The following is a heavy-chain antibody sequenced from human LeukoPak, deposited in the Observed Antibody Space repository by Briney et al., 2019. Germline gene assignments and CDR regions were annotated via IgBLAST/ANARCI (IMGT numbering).Heavy chain of an antibody. CDR1: GFTFSSYA. V-gene: IGHV3-23*01. J-gene: IGHJ4*02. D-gene: IGHD4-17*01. Sequence: GGSLRLSCAASGFTFSSYAMSWVRQAPGKGLEWVSAISGSGGSTYYADSVKGRFTISRDNSKNTLYLQMNSLRAEDTAAYYCAKDPLYGTVTHFDYWGQGTLVTVSS. CDR2: ISGSGGST. CDR3: AKDPLYGTVTHFDY.